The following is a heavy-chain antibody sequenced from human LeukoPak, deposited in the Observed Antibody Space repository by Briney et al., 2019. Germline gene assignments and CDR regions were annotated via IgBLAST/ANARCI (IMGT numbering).Heavy chain of an antibody. J-gene: IGHJ4*02. Sequence: SETLSLTCAVYGGSFSGYYWSWIRQPPGKGLEWIGEINHSGSTYYNPSLKSRVTISVDTSKNEVSLKLSSVTAADTAVYYCAREAVALIWGQGTLVTVSS. CDR1: GGSFSGYY. CDR2: INHSGST. D-gene: IGHD6-19*01. V-gene: IGHV4-34*01. CDR3: AREAVALI.